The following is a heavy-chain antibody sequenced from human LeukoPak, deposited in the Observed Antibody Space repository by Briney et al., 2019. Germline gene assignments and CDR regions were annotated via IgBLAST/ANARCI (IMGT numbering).Heavy chain of an antibody. CDR2: IYYSGST. CDR1: GGSISSYY. V-gene: IGHV4-59*01. CDR3: ARDIHIARYYDSSGYLDY. Sequence: SSETLSLTCTVSGGSISSYYWSWIRQPPGKGLECIWYIYYSGSTNYNPSLKGRVTISVDTSKNQFSLKLSSVTATDTVVYYYARDIHIARYYDSSGYLDYMGLGNMVTDSS. J-gene: IGHJ4*02. D-gene: IGHD3-22*01.